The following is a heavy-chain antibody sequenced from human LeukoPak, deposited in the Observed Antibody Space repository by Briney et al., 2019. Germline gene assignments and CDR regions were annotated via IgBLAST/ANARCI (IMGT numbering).Heavy chain of an antibody. Sequence: ASVKVSCKASGYTFTSYDINWVRQATGQGLEWMGWMNPNSGNTGYAQKFQGRVTITRNTSISTAYMELSSLRSEDTAVYYCAGGYSSSWYRFDPWGQGTLVTVSS. V-gene: IGHV1-8*03. CDR3: AGGYSSSWYRFDP. D-gene: IGHD6-13*01. CDR2: MNPNSGNT. CDR1: GYTFTSYD. J-gene: IGHJ5*02.